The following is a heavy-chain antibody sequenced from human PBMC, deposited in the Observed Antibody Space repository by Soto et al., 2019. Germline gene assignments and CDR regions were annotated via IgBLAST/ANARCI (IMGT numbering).Heavy chain of an antibody. CDR3: ARDLSVAGPDY. J-gene: IGHJ4*01. Sequence: GGSLRLSCVASGFTFSNYNMNWVRQAPGKGLEWVAVISYDESDKYYADSLKGRFTISRDNSKNTLYLQMNSLRGEDTAVYYCARDLSVAGPDYWGHGTLVTVSS. CDR2: ISYDESDK. CDR1: GFTFSNYN. V-gene: IGHV3-30*03. D-gene: IGHD6-19*01.